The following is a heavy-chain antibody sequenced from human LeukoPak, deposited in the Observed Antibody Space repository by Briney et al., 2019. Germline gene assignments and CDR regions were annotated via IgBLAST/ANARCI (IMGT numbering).Heavy chain of an antibody. CDR1: GYTFTGYS. CDR2: INPNSGST. Sequence: ASVKVSCKASGYTFTGYSMHWVRQAPGQGLEWMGWINPNSGSTSYAQKFQGRVTMTTDKSTSTVYMELSSLRSEDTAVYYCARDVGPPPIEDYGSGSYPARYYYYYYMDVWGKGTTVTVSS. J-gene: IGHJ6*03. D-gene: IGHD3-10*01. V-gene: IGHV1-46*01. CDR3: ARDVGPPPIEDYGSGSYPARYYYYYYMDV.